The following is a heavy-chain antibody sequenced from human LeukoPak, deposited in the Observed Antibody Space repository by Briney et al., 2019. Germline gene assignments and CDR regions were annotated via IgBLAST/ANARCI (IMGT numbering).Heavy chain of an antibody. D-gene: IGHD4-17*01. CDR1: GFTFSSYT. CDR2: ITTGGPNT. J-gene: IGHJ4*02. CDR3: ARDTDTVTTILDY. Sequence: GGSLRLSCTASGFTFSSYTMSWVRQAPGKGLKWVSTITTGGPNTYYADSVKGRFTVSRDDSKNTLYLQMNSLRAEDTAVYYCARDTDTVTTILDYWGQGTLVTVSS. V-gene: IGHV3-23*01.